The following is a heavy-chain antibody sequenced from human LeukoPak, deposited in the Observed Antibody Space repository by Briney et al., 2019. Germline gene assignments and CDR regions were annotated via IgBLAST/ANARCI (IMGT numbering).Heavy chain of an antibody. Sequence: ASVKVSCKASGYTFTSYGIGWVRQAPGQGLEWMGWISAYNGNTNYAQKLQGRVTMTADTSTSTAYMELRSLRSDDTAVYYCARDRGPTGATDYWGQGTLVTVSS. J-gene: IGHJ4*02. CDR2: ISAYNGNT. CDR3: ARDRGPTGATDY. D-gene: IGHD1-26*01. CDR1: GYTFTSYG. V-gene: IGHV1-18*01.